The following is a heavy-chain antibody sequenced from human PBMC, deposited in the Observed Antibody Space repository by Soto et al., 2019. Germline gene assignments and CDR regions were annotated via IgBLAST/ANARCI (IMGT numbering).Heavy chain of an antibody. D-gene: IGHD1-1*01. V-gene: IGHV4-4*02. CDR1: GDSIIGTHW. CDR2: THHSRGT. J-gene: IGHJ4*01. Sequence: PSETLSLTCAVSGDSIIGTHWWSWVRRPPGKGLEFIGETHHSRGTNYNPSLRSRVTMSLDKSKNQLSLILYSVTAADTGVYYCAPPYTTSCNSYFDHWGQGTLVTVSS. CDR3: APPYTTSCNSYFDH.